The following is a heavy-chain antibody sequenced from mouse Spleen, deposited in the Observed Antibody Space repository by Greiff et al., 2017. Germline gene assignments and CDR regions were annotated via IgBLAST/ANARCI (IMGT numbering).Heavy chain of an antibody. Sequence: QVQLQQSGAELVRPGASVKLSCKASGYTFTDYYINWVKQRPGQGLEWIARIYPGSGNTYYNEKFKGKATLTAEKSSSTAYMQLSSLTSEDSAVYFCARDPNWDGFAYWGQGTLVTVSA. CDR2: IYPGSGNT. J-gene: IGHJ3*01. D-gene: IGHD4-1*01. CDR1: GYTFTDYY. V-gene: IGHV1-76*01. CDR3: ARDPNWDGFAY.